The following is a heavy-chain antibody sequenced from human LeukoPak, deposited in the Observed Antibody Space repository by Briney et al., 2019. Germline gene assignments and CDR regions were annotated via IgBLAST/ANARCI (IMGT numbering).Heavy chain of an antibody. D-gene: IGHD4-17*01. V-gene: IGHV3-7*01. CDR1: GFTFSSYW. CDR2: IKQDGSEK. J-gene: IGHJ4*02. Sequence: PGGSLRLSCAAPGFTFSSYWMSWVRQAPGKGLEWVANIKQDGSEKYYVDSVKGRFTISRDNAKNSLYLQVNSLRAEDTAVYYCARDDYGDYDYWGQGTLVTVSS. CDR3: ARDDYGDYDY.